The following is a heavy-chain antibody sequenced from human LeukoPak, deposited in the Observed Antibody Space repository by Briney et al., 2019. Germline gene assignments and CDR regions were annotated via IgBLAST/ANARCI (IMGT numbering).Heavy chain of an antibody. CDR3: AGIKLSSSGRPRLPHVDI. D-gene: IGHD6-19*01. CDR1: GGSVGSYC. J-gene: IGHJ4*01. V-gene: IGHV4-59*08. CDR2: IYYSGST. Sequence: SQTLSLTCTVAGGSVGSYCWSWIRQPPGEGLEWIGYIYYSGSTTYNPSRKSRVAISVDTSKNQFSRKLSAVTAADTAVYHLAGIKLSSSGRPRLPHVDISGDGTLVTVSP.